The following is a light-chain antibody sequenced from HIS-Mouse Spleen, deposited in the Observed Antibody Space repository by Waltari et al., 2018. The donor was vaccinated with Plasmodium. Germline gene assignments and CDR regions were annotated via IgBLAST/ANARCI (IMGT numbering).Light chain of an antibody. V-gene: IGKV3-15*01. Sequence: EIVMTQSPATLSVSPGERATLSCRASQSVSSNLAWYQQKPGQAPRLLIYGASTRATGIPARFSGSGSGTEFTLTISSLQSEDFAVYYCQQYNSWSFTFGPGTKVEIK. CDR3: QQYNSWSFT. CDR1: QSVSSN. CDR2: GAS. J-gene: IGKJ3*01.